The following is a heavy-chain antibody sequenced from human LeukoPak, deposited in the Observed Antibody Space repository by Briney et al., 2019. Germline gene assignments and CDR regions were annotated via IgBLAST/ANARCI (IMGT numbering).Heavy chain of an antibody. J-gene: IGHJ4*02. Sequence: GGSLRLSCAASGFTFSSYTMHWVRQAPGKGLEWVAVISYDGSDKYYADSVKGRFTISRDNSKNTLYLQVNSLRAEDTAVFYCARDYDYVWGSPQDYWGQGTLVTVSS. CDR1: GFTFSSYT. CDR3: ARDYDYVWGSPQDY. V-gene: IGHV3-30*04. D-gene: IGHD3-16*01. CDR2: ISYDGSDK.